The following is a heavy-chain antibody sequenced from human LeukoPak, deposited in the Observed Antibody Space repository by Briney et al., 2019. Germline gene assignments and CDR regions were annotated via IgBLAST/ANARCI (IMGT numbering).Heavy chain of an antibody. CDR3: ARVRRESITMIVVVIDDAFDI. D-gene: IGHD3-22*01. V-gene: IGHV3-30-3*01. J-gene: IGHJ3*02. CDR1: GFTFSSYA. Sequence: PGGSLRLSCAASGFTFSSYAMHWVRQAPGKGLEWVAVISYDGSNKYYADSVKGRFTISRDNSKNTLYLQMNSLRAEDTAVYYCARVRRESITMIVVVIDDAFDIWGQGTMVTVSS. CDR2: ISYDGSNK.